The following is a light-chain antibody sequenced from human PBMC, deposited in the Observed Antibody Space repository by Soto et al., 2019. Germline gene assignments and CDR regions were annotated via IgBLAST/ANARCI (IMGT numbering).Light chain of an antibody. V-gene: IGKV3-20*01. Sequence: EIVLTQSPGTLSLSPGERATLSCRASQTVSGSYLAWFQKKPGQAPRLLIDRASSRATGIPDRFSGSGSGTDFTLTISRLEPEDFAVYYCQQYVTSPWALGQGTKVEIK. CDR2: RAS. CDR1: QTVSGSY. J-gene: IGKJ1*01. CDR3: QQYVTSPWA.